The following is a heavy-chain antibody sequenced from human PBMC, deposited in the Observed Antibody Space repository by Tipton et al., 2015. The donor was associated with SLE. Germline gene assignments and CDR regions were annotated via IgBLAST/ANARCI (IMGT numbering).Heavy chain of an antibody. V-gene: IGHV4-59*01. CDR3: ARGAGVVVPAAIRGGWFDP. CDR1: GGSISSYY. Sequence: TLSLTCTVSGGSISSYYWSWIRQPPGKGLEWIGYIYYSGSTNYNPSLKSRVTISVDTSKNQFSLKLSSVTAGETAVYYCARGAGVVVPAAIRGGWFDPWGQGTLVTVSS. D-gene: IGHD2-2*02. CDR2: IYYSGST. J-gene: IGHJ5*02.